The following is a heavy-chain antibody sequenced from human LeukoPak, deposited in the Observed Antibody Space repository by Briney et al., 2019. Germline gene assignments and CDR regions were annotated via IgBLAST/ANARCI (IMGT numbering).Heavy chain of an antibody. CDR2: ISGSGDST. V-gene: IGHV3-23*01. Sequence: GGSLRLSCAASGFTFRTYAMSWVRQAPGKGLKWVSEISGSGDSTYHADSVHGRFTISRDNSKNTLYLQVNSLRADDTAVYYCANSGLNRFEYWGQGALVTVSS. J-gene: IGHJ4*02. CDR3: ANSGLNRFEY. CDR1: GFTFRTYA. D-gene: IGHD2-15*01.